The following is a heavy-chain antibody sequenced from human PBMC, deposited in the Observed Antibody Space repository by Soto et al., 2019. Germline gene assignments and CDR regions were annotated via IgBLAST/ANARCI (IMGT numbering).Heavy chain of an antibody. CDR1: GGSISSGDYY. D-gene: IGHD3-3*01. Sequence: QVQLQESGPGLVKPSQTLSLNCTVSGGSISSGDYYWSWIRQHPGKGLEWIGYIYYSGSTYYNPSLKSRVTISVDTSKTQFSLKLSSVTAADTAVYYCARWWSGSRQGFDPWGQGTLVTVSS. V-gene: IGHV4-31*03. CDR3: ARWWSGSRQGFDP. CDR2: IYYSGST. J-gene: IGHJ5*02.